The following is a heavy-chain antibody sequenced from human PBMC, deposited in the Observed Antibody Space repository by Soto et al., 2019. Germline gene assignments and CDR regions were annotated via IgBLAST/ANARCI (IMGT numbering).Heavy chain of an antibody. CDR1: GGTFSSYA. J-gene: IGHJ6*02. V-gene: IGHV1-69*06. D-gene: IGHD3-10*01. Sequence: ASVKVSCKASGGTFSSYAISWVRQAPGQGLEWVGGIIPIFGTANYAQKFQGRVTITADKSTSTAYMELSSLRSEDTAVYYCARVGDTMVRGVIIHYYYYGMDVWGQGTTVTVSS. CDR3: ARVGDTMVRGVIIHYYYYGMDV. CDR2: IIPIFGTA.